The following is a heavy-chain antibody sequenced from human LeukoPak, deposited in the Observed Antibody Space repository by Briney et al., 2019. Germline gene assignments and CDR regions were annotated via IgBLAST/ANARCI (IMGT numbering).Heavy chain of an antibody. CDR1: GFTVSSNY. J-gene: IGHJ4*02. D-gene: IGHD6-19*01. Sequence: GGSLRLSCAASGFTVSSNYMSWVRQAPGKGLEWVSVIYSGGTTYYADSVKGRFAISRDNSKNTLYLQMSSLRAEDTAVYYCARAGYNSGWYEYWGQGTLVTVSS. V-gene: IGHV3-66*01. CDR3: ARAGYNSGWYEY. CDR2: IYSGGTT.